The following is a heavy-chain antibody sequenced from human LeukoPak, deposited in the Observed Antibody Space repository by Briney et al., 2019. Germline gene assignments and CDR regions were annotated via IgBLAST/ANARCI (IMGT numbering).Heavy chain of an antibody. CDR3: ARALVAGVILNALDI. V-gene: IGHV3-74*01. Sequence: PGGSLRLSCAASGLSFSSYWMHWVRQAPGKGLVWVARIKYDGSTTNYADSVKGRFTISRDNAKKTLYVQMNSLRAEDTAVYYCARALVAGVILNALDIWGQGTMVTVSS. CDR1: GLSFSSYW. D-gene: IGHD2-15*01. J-gene: IGHJ3*02. CDR2: IKYDGSTT.